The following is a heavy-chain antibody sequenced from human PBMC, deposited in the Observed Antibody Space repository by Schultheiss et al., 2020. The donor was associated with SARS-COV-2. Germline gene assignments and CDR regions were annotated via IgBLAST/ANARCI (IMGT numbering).Heavy chain of an antibody. J-gene: IGHJ4*02. CDR1: GGSISSGGYY. V-gene: IGHV4-61*08. D-gene: IGHD2-2*01. CDR2: IYNTGST. Sequence: SETLSLTCTVSGGSISSGGYYWSWIRQHPGKGLEYIGRIYNTGSTNYNPSLKSRVTMSVDTSKNQFSLKLSSVTAADTAVYYCAREWTAAPFDYWGQGTLVTVSS. CDR3: AREWTAAPFDY.